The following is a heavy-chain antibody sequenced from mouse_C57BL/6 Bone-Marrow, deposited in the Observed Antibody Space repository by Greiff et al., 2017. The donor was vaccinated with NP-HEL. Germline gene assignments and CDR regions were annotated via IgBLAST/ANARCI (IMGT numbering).Heavy chain of an antibody. D-gene: IGHD4-1*01. CDR1: GFTFTDYY. J-gene: IGHJ4*01. CDR3: ARYSNWDEDY. Sequence: EVNVVESGGGLVQPGGSLSLSCAASGFTFTDYYMSWVRQPPGKALEWLGFIRNKANGYTTEYSASVKGRFTISRDNSQSILYLQMNALRAEDSATYYCARYSNWDEDYWGQGTSVTVSS. CDR2: IRNKANGYTT. V-gene: IGHV7-3*01.